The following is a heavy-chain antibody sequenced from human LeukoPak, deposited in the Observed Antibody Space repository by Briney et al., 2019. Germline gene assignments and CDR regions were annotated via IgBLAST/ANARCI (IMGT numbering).Heavy chain of an antibody. J-gene: IGHJ6*02. CDR3: ARDQIMITFGGVINGMDV. D-gene: IGHD3-16*01. CDR2: ISSSSSTI. V-gene: IGHV3-48*04. Sequence: GGSLRLSCAASGFTFSSYSMNWVRQAPGKGLEWVSYISSSSSTIYYADSVKGRFTISRDNAKNSLYLQMNSLRAEDTAVYYCARDQIMITFGGVINGMDVWGQGTTVTASS. CDR1: GFTFSSYS.